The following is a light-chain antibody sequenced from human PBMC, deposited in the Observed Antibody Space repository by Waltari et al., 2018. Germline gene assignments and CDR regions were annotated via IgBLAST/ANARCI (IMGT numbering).Light chain of an antibody. CDR2: DAS. Sequence: DIQMTPSPSSLSATVGDRVTMTCRASQRITNYLSWYQHKLGEAPNLLVYDASTLVSGVPSRFNGSGSGTEFTLTISSLQPEDLATYYCLQTYSTLMFSFGPGTKVDL. V-gene: IGKV1-39*01. CDR1: QRITNY. J-gene: IGKJ3*01. CDR3: LQTYSTLMFS.